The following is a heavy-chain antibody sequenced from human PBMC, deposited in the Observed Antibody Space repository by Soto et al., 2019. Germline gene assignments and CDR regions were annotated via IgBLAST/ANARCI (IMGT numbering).Heavy chain of an antibody. CDR2: IYYSGST. V-gene: IGHV4-39*01. J-gene: IGHJ6*02. CDR3: ARLVGGWFVASYYYGMDV. Sequence: PSQTLSLTCTVSGGSISSSSYYWGWIRQPPGKGLERIRSIYYSGSTYYNPSLKSQVTISVDTSKNQFSLKLSSVTAAYIAVYYCARLVGGWFVASYYYGMDVWGQGTTVT. D-gene: IGHD3-10*01. CDR1: GGSISSSSYY.